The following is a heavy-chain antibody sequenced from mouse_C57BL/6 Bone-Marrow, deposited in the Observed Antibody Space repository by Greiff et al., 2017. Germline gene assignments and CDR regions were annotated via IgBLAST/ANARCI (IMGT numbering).Heavy chain of an antibody. V-gene: IGHV5-16*01. D-gene: IGHD1-1*01. CDR2: INYDGSST. CDR3: ARDPITTVVARYWYFDV. J-gene: IGHJ1*03. CDR1: GFTFSDYY. Sequence: EVMLVESEGGLVQPGSSMKLSCTASGFTFSDYYMAWVRQVPETGLEWVANINYDGSSTYYLDSLKSRFIISRDNAKNILYLQMSSLKSEDTATYYCARDPITTVVARYWYFDVWGTGTTVTVSS.